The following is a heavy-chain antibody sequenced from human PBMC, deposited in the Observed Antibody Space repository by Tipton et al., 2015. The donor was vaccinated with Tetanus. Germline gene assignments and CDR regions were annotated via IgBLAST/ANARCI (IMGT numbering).Heavy chain of an antibody. CDR2: IYESGDT. V-gene: IGHV4-39*01. CDR3: ARHQSCCFTPFDY. CDR1: GGSIRGGTFY. Sequence: GLVKPSETLSLTCTVSGGSIRGGTFYWGWIRQPPGKGLEWIGSIYESGDTYYIPSLKSRVTKSGDTSKNQFSLNLNSMAAADTGVYFCARHQSCCFTPFDYWGQGNLVTVSS. J-gene: IGHJ4*02. D-gene: IGHD2-21*01.